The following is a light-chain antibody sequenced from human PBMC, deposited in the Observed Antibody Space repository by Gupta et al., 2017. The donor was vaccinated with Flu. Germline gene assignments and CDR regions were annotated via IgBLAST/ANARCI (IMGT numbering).Light chain of an antibody. V-gene: IGLV1-47*01. CDR3: ASWDDGLSAVV. Sequence: QSVFTHPPSASGTPGQRVSLSCSGSSSNVGSNSVHWYQQLPGTAPKLLIFRNNQRPSGVPDRFSGSKSGASASLAISGLRSDDEAEYYCASWDDGLSAVVFGGGTKLTVL. CDR2: RNN. J-gene: IGLJ2*01. CDR1: SSNVGSNS.